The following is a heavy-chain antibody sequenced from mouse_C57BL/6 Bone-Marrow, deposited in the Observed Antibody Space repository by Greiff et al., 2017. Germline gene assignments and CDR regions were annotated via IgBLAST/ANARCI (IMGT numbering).Heavy chain of an antibody. CDR1: GYAFSSYW. CDR2: IYPGDGDT. Sequence: ESGAELVKPGASVKISCKASGYAFSSYWMNWVKQRPGQGLEWIGQIYPGDGDTNYNGKFKGKATLTADKSSSTAYMQLSSLTSEDSAVXLCDRFYYGYYKEAFAYWGQGTLVTVSA. J-gene: IGHJ3*01. CDR3: DRFYYGYYKEAFAY. D-gene: IGHD2-1*01. V-gene: IGHV1-80*01.